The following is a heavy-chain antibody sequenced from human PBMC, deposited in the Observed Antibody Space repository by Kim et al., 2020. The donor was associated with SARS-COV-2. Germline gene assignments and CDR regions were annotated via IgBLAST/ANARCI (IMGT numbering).Heavy chain of an antibody. V-gene: IGHV3-13*01. Sequence: PGSVKGRFTISRENAKNSVYLQMNSLRAGDTAVYYCARGQIAAAGTGFDYWGQGTLVTVSS. CDR3: ARGQIAAAGTGFDY. D-gene: IGHD6-13*01. J-gene: IGHJ4*02.